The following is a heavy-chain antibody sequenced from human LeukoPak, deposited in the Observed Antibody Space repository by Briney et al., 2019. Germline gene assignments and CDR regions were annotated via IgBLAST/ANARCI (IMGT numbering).Heavy chain of an antibody. D-gene: IGHD3-9*01. V-gene: IGHV1-18*01. Sequence: ASVKVSCKASGYTFTSYGISWVRQAPGQGLEWMGWISAYNGNTNYAQKLQGRVTMTTDTSTSTAYMELRSLRSDDTAVYYCARGGPYYDILTLFDYWGQGTLVTVSP. CDR2: ISAYNGNT. J-gene: IGHJ4*02. CDR1: GYTFTSYG. CDR3: ARGGPYYDILTLFDY.